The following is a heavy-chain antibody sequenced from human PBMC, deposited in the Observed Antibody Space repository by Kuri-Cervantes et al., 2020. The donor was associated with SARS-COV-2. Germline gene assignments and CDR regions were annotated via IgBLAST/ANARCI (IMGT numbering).Heavy chain of an antibody. CDR2: IYYSGST. CDR3: ARGGDGYNFPTDY. V-gene: IGHV4-39*01. CDR1: GGSISSSSYY. J-gene: IGHJ4*02. Sequence: ESLKISCTVSGGSISSSSYYWGWIRQPPGKGLEWIGSIYYSGSTYYNPSLKSRVTISVDTSKNQFSLKLSSVTAADTAVYYCARGGDGYNFPTDYWGQGTLVTVSS. D-gene: IGHD5-24*01.